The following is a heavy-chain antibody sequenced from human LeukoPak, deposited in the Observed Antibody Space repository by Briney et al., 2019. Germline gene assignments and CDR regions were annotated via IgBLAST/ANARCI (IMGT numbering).Heavy chain of an antibody. CDR1: GYTFTSYD. J-gene: IGHJ5*02. CDR2: MNPNSGNT. CDR3: ARSRASKLRPQGPFDP. V-gene: IGHV1-8*01. D-gene: IGHD3-3*01. Sequence: VASVKVSCKASGYTFTSYDINWVRQATGQGLEWMGWMNPNSGNTGYAQKFQGRVTMTRNTSISTAYMELSSLRSEDTAVYYCARSRASKLRPQGPFDPWGQGTLVTVSS.